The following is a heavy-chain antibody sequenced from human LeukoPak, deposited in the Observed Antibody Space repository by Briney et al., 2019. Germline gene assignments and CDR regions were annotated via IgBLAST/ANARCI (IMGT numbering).Heavy chain of an antibody. V-gene: IGHV3-20*04. CDR1: GFTFDDYG. J-gene: IGHJ4*02. Sequence: PGGSLRLSCAASGFTFDDYGMSWVRQAPGKGLEWVSGINWNGGSTGYADSVKGRFTISRDNAKNSLYLQMNSLRAEDTALYYCANLSTGSSSPAHGYWGQGTLVTVSS. CDR2: INWNGGST. D-gene: IGHD6-13*01. CDR3: ANLSTGSSSPAHGY.